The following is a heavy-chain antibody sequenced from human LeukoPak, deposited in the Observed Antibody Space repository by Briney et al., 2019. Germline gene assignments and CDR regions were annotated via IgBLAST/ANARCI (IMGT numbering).Heavy chain of an antibody. CDR2: TSYSGSNK. V-gene: IGHV3-30*18. CDR1: GYTFSRCA. J-gene: IGHJ4*02. CDR3: AKEYGTGWYYFDY. Sequence: PGGSLRLSCAASGYTFSRCAMHWVRQAPGKGLEWVAVTSYSGSNKYYADSVQGRFTISRDNSKNTLYLEMSSLRPEDTAVYYCAKEYGTGWYYFDYWGQGTLVTVSS. D-gene: IGHD6-19*01.